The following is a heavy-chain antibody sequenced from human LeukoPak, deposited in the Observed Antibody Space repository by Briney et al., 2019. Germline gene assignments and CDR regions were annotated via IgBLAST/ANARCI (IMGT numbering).Heavy chain of an antibody. J-gene: IGHJ5*02. Sequence: SVKVSCKASGGTFSSYANSWVRQAPGQGLEWMGGIIPIFGTANYAQKFQGRVTITADESTSTAYMELSSLRSEDTAVYYCARDRSARYCSSTSCYKGSWFDPWGQGTLVTVSS. CDR2: IIPIFGTA. CDR1: GGTFSSYA. D-gene: IGHD2-2*02. CDR3: ARDRSARYCSSTSCYKGSWFDP. V-gene: IGHV1-69*01.